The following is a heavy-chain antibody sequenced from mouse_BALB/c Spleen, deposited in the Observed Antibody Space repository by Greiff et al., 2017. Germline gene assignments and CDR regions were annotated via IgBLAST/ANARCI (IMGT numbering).Heavy chain of an antibody. J-gene: IGHJ3*01. V-gene: IGHV6-6*02. CDR2: IRLKSNNYAT. CDR3: TRPLFLRSEAFAY. D-gene: IGHD1-1*01. CDR1: GFTFSNYW. Sequence: EVKLQESGGGLVQPGGSMKLSCVASGFTFSNYWMNWVRQSPEKGLEWVAEIRLKSNNYATHYAESVKGRFTISRDDSKSSVYLQMNNLRAEDTGIYYCTRPLFLRSEAFAYWGQGTLVTVSA.